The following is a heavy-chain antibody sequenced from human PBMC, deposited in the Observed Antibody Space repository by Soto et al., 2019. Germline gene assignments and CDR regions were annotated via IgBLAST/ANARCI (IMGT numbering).Heavy chain of an antibody. D-gene: IGHD3-10*01. Sequence: QVQLQQWGAGLLKPSETLSLTCAVYGGSFSGYYWSWIRQPPGKGLEWIGEINHSGSTNYNPSLKSRVTISVDTSKNQFSLKLSSVTAADTAVYYCARSPRITMVRGTQHLDYWGQGTLVTVSS. J-gene: IGHJ4*02. CDR1: GGSFSGYY. CDR3: ARSPRITMVRGTQHLDY. CDR2: INHSGST. V-gene: IGHV4-34*01.